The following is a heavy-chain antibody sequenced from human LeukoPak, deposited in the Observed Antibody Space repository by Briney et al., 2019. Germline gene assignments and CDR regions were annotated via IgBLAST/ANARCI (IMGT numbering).Heavy chain of an antibody. Sequence: ASEALSLTCAVSGYSISSGYDWGWIRQPAGKGLEWIGRIATNGNTNYNPSLKSRVTISVDTSKNQFSLMLTSVTAADTAVYYCAMSRSVTRFDYWGQGTLVTVSS. V-gene: IGHV4-38-2*01. CDR1: GYSISSGYD. J-gene: IGHJ4*02. CDR3: AMSRSVTRFDY. D-gene: IGHD2-21*02. CDR2: IATNGNT.